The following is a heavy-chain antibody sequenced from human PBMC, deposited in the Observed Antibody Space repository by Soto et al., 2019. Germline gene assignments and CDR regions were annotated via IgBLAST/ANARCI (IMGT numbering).Heavy chain of an antibody. CDR1: GYTFTHYD. J-gene: IGHJ5*02. CDR2: IIPNTGTT. V-gene: IGHV1-69*13. Sequence: GASVKVSCKASGYTFTHYDINWVRQATGQGLEWMGWIIPNTGTTNFAQKFQDRVTITANESTSTAYMELSSLRSEDTAVYYCARDHPPLGGSSLRWFDPWGQGTLVTVSS. CDR3: ARDHPPLGGSSLRWFDP. D-gene: IGHD1-26*01.